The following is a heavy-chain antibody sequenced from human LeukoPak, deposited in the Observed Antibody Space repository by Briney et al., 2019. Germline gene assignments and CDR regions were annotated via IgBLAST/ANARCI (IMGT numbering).Heavy chain of an antibody. V-gene: IGHV1-18*01. CDR3: ARDGRAVAGPVDY. D-gene: IGHD6-19*01. CDR2: IDAYNGNT. CDR1: GYTFTIYA. J-gene: IGHJ4*02. Sequence: ASVKVSCKTSGYTFTIYAISWVRQAPGQGLEGMGWIDAYNGNTNYAQNLQGRVTMHTDTSTSTAYMELRSLRSDDAAVYYCARDGRAVAGPVDYWGQGTLVIVSS.